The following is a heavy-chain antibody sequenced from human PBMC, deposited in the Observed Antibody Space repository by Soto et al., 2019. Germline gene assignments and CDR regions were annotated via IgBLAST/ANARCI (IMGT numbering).Heavy chain of an antibody. Sequence: XSVKVSCKASGYTFTSYAMHWVRQAPGQRLEWMGWINAGNGNTKYSQKFQGRVTITRDTSASTAYMELSSLRSEDTAVYYCARDNGYYDSSGYYPYWGQGTLVTVSS. J-gene: IGHJ4*02. CDR3: ARDNGYYDSSGYYPY. D-gene: IGHD3-22*01. V-gene: IGHV1-3*01. CDR1: GYTFTSYA. CDR2: INAGNGNT.